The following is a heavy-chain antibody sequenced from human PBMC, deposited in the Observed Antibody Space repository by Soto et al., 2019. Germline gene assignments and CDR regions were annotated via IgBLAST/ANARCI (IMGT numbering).Heavy chain of an antibody. CDR1: GFTFSSYA. Sequence: GGSLRLSCAASGFTFSSYAMSWVRQAPGKGLEWVSAISGSGGSTYYADSVKGRFTISRDNSKNTLYLQMNSLRAEDTAVYYCAKDMETYYDFWSGPDDAFDIWGQGTMVTVSS. D-gene: IGHD3-3*01. CDR3: AKDMETYYDFWSGPDDAFDI. V-gene: IGHV3-23*01. CDR2: ISGSGGST. J-gene: IGHJ3*02.